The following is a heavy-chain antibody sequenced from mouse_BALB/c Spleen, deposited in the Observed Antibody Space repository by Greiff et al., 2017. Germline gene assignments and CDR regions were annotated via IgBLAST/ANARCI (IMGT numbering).Heavy chain of an antibody. CDR1: GYTFTSYW. J-gene: IGHJ2*01. CDR2: INPSTGYT. CDR3: ARSWGNYPDY. V-gene: IGHV1-7*01. Sequence: VQLQQSGAELAKPGASVKMSCKASGYTFTSYWMHWVKQRPGQGLEWIGYINPSTGYTEYNQKFKDKATVTADKSSSTAYMQLSSLTSEDSAVYYCARSWGNYPDYWGQGTTLTVSS.